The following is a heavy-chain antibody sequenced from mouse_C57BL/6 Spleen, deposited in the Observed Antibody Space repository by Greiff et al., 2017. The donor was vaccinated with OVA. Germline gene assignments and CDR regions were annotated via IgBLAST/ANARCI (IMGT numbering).Heavy chain of an antibody. V-gene: IGHV2-2*01. D-gene: IGHD1-1*01. CDR1: GFSLTSYG. CDR2: IWSGGST. CDR3: ASPTVVYWYFDV. J-gene: IGHJ1*03. Sequence: QVQLQQSGPGLVQPSQSLSITCTVSGFSLTSYGVHWVRQSPGTGLEWLGVIWSGGSTDYNAAFISRLSISKDNSKSQVFFKMNSLQADDTAIYYCASPTVVYWYFDVWGTGTTVTVSS.